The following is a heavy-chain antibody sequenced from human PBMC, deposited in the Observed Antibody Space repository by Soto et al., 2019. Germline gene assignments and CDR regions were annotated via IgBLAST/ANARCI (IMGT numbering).Heavy chain of an antibody. Sequence: PGGSLRLSCAASGFTFSNAWINWVRQAPGKGLEWVGRIKSKSDGGTTVYSAPVKGRFTISRDDSKNTLYLQMDSVKTEDTAVYYCTTGENSGYYEYYFDYWGQGTQVTVSS. CDR3: TTGENSGYYEYYFDY. CDR2: IKSKSDGGTT. V-gene: IGHV3-15*07. D-gene: IGHD3-22*01. J-gene: IGHJ4*02. CDR1: GFTFSNAW.